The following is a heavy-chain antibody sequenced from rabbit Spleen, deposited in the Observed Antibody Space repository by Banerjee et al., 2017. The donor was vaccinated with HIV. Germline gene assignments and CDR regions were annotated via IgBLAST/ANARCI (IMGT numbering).Heavy chain of an antibody. CDR2: IAGSSSGFT. CDR3: AREDSNDAYDL. J-gene: IGHJ3*01. V-gene: IGHV1S45*01. CDR1: GFSFSSSDY. Sequence: QEQLKETGGGLVQPGGSLTLSCKASGFSFSSSDYMCWVRQAPGKGLEWISCIAGSSSGFTYSATWAKGRFTISKTSSTTVTLQMTSLTAADTATYFCAREDSNDAYDLWGQGTLVTVS. D-gene: IGHD6-1*01.